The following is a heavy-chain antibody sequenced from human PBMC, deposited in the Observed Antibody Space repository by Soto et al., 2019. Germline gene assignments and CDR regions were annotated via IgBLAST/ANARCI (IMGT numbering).Heavy chain of an antibody. Sequence: SETLSLTCTVSGGSISSYYWSWIRQPPGKGLEWIGYIYYSGSTNYNPSLKSRVTISVDTSKNQFSLKLSSVTAADTAVYYCARAWNYYYYYYMDVWGKGTTVTVSS. CDR3: ARAWNYYYYYYMDV. CDR1: GGSISSYY. J-gene: IGHJ6*03. V-gene: IGHV4-59*01. D-gene: IGHD5-12*01. CDR2: IYYSGST.